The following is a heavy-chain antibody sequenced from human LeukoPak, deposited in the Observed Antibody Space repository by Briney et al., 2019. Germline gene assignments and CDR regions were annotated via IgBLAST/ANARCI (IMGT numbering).Heavy chain of an antibody. J-gene: IGHJ3*02. D-gene: IGHD5-24*01. CDR3: ARGRYCSATICSGGDAFDI. V-gene: IGHV4-4*07. Sequence: PSESLSLTCTVSGGSISNYYWSWIRQPAGKGLEWIGRIYTSASTNYNPSLKSRVTLSVDASKNQSSLRLSSLTAADTAVYYCARGRYCSATICSGGDAFDIWGQGTVVTVSS. CDR2: IYTSAST. CDR1: GGSISNYY.